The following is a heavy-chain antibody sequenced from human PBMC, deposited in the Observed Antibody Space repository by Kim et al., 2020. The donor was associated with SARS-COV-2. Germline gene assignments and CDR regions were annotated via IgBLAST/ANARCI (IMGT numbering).Heavy chain of an antibody. V-gene: IGHV3-74*01. D-gene: IGHD3-10*02. J-gene: IGHJ4*02. CDR1: GFTFSAYW. CDR3: ARATTSSVRGAGY. Sequence: GGSLRLSCAASGFTFSAYWMHWVRQVPGKGLVWVSRINSDGSSTNYADSVKGRFTISRDNGKNTLYLQMNSLRDEDTAVYYCARATTSSVRGAGYWGQGTLPTVSS. CDR2: INSDGSST.